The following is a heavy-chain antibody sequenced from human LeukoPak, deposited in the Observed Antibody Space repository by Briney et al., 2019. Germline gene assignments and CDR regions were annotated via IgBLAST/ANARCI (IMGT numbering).Heavy chain of an antibody. V-gene: IGHV1-69*06. D-gene: IGHD5-18*01. J-gene: IGHJ6*03. CDR3: AREPGWDTAMAGYYYYMDV. CDR2: IIPIFGTA. Sequence: ASVKVSCKASGGTFSSYAISWVRQAPGQGLEWMGGIIPIFGTANYAQKFQGRVTITADKSTSTAYMELSSLRSEDTAVYYCAREPGWDTAMAGYYYYMDVWGKGTRSPSP. CDR1: GGTFSSYA.